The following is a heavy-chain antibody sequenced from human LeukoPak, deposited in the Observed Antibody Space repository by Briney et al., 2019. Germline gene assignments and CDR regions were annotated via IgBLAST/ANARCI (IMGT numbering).Heavy chain of an antibody. CDR2: FDPEDGET. V-gene: IGHV1-24*01. D-gene: IGHD3-9*01. CDR3: ATPPVLRYFDWLPHTHWYFDL. J-gene: IGHJ2*01. CDR1: GYTLTELS. Sequence: ASVKVSCKVSGYTLTELSMHWVRQAPGKGLEWMGGFDPEDGETIYAQKFQGRVTMTEDTSTDTAYMELSSLRSEDTVVYYCATPPVLRYFDWLPHTHWYFDLWGRGTLVTVSS.